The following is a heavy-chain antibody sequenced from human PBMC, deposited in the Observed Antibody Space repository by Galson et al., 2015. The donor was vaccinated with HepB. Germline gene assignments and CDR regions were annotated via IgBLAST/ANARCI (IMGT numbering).Heavy chain of an antibody. D-gene: IGHD6-19*01. CDR1: GDSISSSSYY. Sequence: ETLSLTCTVSGDSISSSSYYWSWIRQPPGEGLEWIGEINHSGSTNHNPSLKSRVTISVGTSKNQFSLKLSSVTAADTAVYYCARGRLVYYYYGMDVWGQGTTVTVSS. V-gene: IGHV4-39*07. J-gene: IGHJ6*02. CDR2: INHSGST. CDR3: ARGRLVYYYYGMDV.